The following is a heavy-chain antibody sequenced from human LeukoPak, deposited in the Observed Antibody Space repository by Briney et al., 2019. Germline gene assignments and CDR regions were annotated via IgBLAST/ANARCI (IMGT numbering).Heavy chain of an antibody. CDR2: IIPIVGTT. CDR3: ARGGYYYDSSGYSHLPDY. D-gene: IGHD3-22*01. V-gene: IGHV1-69*13. Sequence: SVKVSCKASGGTFSSYAFSWVRQAPGQGLEWMGGIIPIVGTTNYAQMFQGRVTITADESTSTAYMELSSLRSEDTAVYYCARGGYYYDSSGYSHLPDYWGQGALVTVSA. J-gene: IGHJ4*02. CDR1: GGTFSSYA.